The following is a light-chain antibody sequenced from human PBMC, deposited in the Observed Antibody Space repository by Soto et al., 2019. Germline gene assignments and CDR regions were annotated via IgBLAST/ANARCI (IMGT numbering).Light chain of an antibody. CDR3: QSYDRSLSGSRV. CDR1: SSNIGAGYD. CDR2: DNP. J-gene: IGLJ1*01. V-gene: IGLV1-40*01. Sequence: QSVLTQPPSVSGAPGQRVTISCTGSSSNIGAGYDVHWYQQLPGTAPKLLIYDNPNRPSGVPDRFSGSKSGTSASLAITGLQAEDEADYYCQSYDRSLSGSRVFGTGTKVTVL.